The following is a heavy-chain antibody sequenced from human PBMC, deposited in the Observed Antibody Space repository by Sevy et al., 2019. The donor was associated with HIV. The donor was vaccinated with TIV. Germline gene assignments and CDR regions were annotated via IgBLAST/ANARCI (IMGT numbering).Heavy chain of an antibody. CDR1: GFPFSRHG. V-gene: IGHV3-30*18. CDR2: ISEDGSEK. CDR3: ANSRGRYAGSSGLYYYCALDV. D-gene: IGHD3-16*01. Sequence: GGSLRLSCAASGFPFSRHGMHWVRQSPGKGLQWVAVISEDGSEKQYADSVKGRFTISRANSKDTGYLQMSGLRLEDTAVYYCANSRGRYAGSSGLYYYCALDVWGQGTTVTVSS. J-gene: IGHJ6*02.